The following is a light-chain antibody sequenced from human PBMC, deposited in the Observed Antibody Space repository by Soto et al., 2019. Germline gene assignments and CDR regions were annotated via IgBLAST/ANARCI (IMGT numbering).Light chain of an antibody. CDR1: QSISSY. J-gene: IGKJ5*01. Sequence: DIQMTQSPSSLSASVGDRVTITCRASQSISSYLNWYQQKPGKAPKLLIYAASSLQSGVPSRFXXXGSGTDFTLTISSLQPEDFATYYCQQSYSTPNTFGQGTRLEIK. CDR2: AAS. V-gene: IGKV1-39*01. CDR3: QQSYSTPNT.